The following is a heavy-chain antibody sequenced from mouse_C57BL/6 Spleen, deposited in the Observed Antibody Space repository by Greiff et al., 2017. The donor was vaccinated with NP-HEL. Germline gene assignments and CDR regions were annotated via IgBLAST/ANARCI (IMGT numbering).Heavy chain of an antibody. CDR1: GYTFTDYY. J-gene: IGHJ2*01. V-gene: IGHV1-26*01. CDR2: INPNNGGT. D-gene: IGHD3-2*02. CDR3: AREGIDSSGYGYFDY. Sequence: VQLKQSGPELVKPGASVKISCKASGYTFTDYYMNWVKQSHGKSLEWIGDINPNNGGTSYNQKFKGKATLTVDKSSSTAYMELRSLTSEDSAVYYCAREGIDSSGYGYFDYWGQGTTLTVSS.